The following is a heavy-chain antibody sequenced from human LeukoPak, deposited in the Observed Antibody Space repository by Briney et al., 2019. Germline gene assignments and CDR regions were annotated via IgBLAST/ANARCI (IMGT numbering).Heavy chain of an antibody. CDR1: GFTFSSYA. Sequence: GGSLRLSCAASGFTFSSYAMHWVRQAPGKGLEWVAVISYDGSNKYYADSVKGRFTISRDNSKNTLYLQMNSLRAEDTAVYYCARVYYDSSGYVDAFDIWGQGTMVTVSS. V-gene: IGHV3-30*04. D-gene: IGHD3-22*01. CDR2: ISYDGSNK. J-gene: IGHJ3*02. CDR3: ARVYYDSSGYVDAFDI.